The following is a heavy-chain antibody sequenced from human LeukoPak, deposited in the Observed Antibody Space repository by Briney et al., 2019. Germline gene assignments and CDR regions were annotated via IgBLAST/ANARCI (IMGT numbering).Heavy chain of an antibody. CDR3: ARGDQDYGLDV. D-gene: IGHD5-24*01. Sequence: PGRSLRLSCAASGFTFSRYGMHWVRQAPGKGLEWVAVISYEGSKKYYADAVKGRFTTSRDNSKNTLYLQMNSLRAEDTAVYYCARGDQDYGLDVWGQGTTVAVSS. CDR1: GFTFSRYG. CDR2: ISYEGSKK. V-gene: IGHV3-30*03. J-gene: IGHJ6*02.